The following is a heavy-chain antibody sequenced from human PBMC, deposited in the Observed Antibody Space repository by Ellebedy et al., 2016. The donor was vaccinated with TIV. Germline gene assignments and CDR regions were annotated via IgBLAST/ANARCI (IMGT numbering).Heavy chain of an antibody. V-gene: IGHV3-33*01. CDR3: ARDPPNSLYYLDY. Sequence: GESLKIPCPSSGFPYSSHAMHWVRQPPVKGLEWVAIIWYDGKTKYYSDSVRGRFTISRDNSKNTLYLQMNSLRPEDTAVYYCARDPPNSLYYLDYWGQGILVTVYS. CDR2: IWYDGKTK. D-gene: IGHD2/OR15-2a*01. CDR1: GFPYSSHA. J-gene: IGHJ4*02.